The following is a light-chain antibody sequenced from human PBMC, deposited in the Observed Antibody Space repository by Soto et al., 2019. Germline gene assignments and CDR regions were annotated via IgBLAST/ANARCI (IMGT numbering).Light chain of an antibody. V-gene: IGLV2-8*01. CDR2: DVN. CDR1: SSDVGRYNH. CDR3: SSYAGSNNFV. Sequence: QSALTQPPSASGSPGQSVTISCTGTSSDVGRYNHVSWYQQHPGKAPKLMIFDVNKRPSGVPDRFSGSKSGNTASLTVSGLQAEDEADYYCSSYAGSNNFVFGTGTKVTVL. J-gene: IGLJ1*01.